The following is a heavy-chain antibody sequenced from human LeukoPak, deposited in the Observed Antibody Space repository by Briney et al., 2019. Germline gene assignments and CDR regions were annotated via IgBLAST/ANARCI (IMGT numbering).Heavy chain of an antibody. Sequence: SETLSLTCAVYGGSFSGYYWGWIRQPPGKGLEWIGSIYYSGSSFDNPALKSRVTISVDTSKNQFSLKLSSMTAADTAVYYCARHRSGWLQSSFDYWGQGTLVTVSS. V-gene: IGHV4-39*01. D-gene: IGHD5-24*01. CDR1: GGSFSGYY. CDR3: ARHRSGWLQSSFDY. J-gene: IGHJ4*02. CDR2: IYYSGSS.